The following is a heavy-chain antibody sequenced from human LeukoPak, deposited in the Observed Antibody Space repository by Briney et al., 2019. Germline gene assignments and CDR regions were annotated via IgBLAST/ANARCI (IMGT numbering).Heavy chain of an antibody. V-gene: IGHV4-31*03. CDR1: GSSISSGGYY. CDR2: IYYSGST. CDR3: ARSSITMVRGVTSSSRDTMDV. J-gene: IGHJ6*02. Sequence: SQTLSLTCTVSGSSISSGGYYWSWIRQHPGKGLEWIGYIYYSGSTYYNPSLKSRVTISVDTSKNQFSLNLSSVTAADTAVYYCARSSITMVRGVTSSSRDTMDVWGQGTTVTVSS. D-gene: IGHD3-10*01.